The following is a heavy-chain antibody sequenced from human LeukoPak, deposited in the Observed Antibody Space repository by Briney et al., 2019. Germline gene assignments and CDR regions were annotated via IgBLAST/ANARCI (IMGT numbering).Heavy chain of an antibody. J-gene: IGHJ4*02. D-gene: IGHD3-3*01. Sequence: GGSLRLSCAASGFTFSSYAMSWVRQAPGKGLEWVSGISGSGGSTYYADSVKGRFTISRDNSKNTLYLQMNSLRAEDTAVYYCAKDGFRDFWSGYCQSGYYFDYWGQGTLVTVSS. V-gene: IGHV3-23*01. CDR3: AKDGFRDFWSGYCQSGYYFDY. CDR1: GFTFSSYA. CDR2: ISGSGGST.